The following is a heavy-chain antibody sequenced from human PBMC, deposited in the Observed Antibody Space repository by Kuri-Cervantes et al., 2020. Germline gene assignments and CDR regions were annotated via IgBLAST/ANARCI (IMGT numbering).Heavy chain of an antibody. V-gene: IGHV3-7*01. Sequence: GESLKIPCAASGFTFSSYWLSWADQAPGKGLEWSANIKQDGSEKYYVDSVKGRFTISRDNSKNSLYLQMNSLRAEDTAVYCCARDQGDEGCTTYYYYGMDVWGQGTTVTVSS. J-gene: IGHJ6*02. D-gene: IGHD1-1*01. CDR2: IKQDGSEK. CDR1: GFTFSSYW. CDR3: ARDQGDEGCTTYYYYGMDV.